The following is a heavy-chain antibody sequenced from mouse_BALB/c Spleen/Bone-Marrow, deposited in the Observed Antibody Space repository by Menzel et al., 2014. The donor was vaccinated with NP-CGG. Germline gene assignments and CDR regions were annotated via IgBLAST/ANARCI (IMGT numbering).Heavy chain of an antibody. CDR1: GFNIKDTY. J-gene: IGHJ1*01. D-gene: IGHD1-1*01. Sequence: VQLKESGAELVKPGASVKLSCTASGFNIKDTYMHWVKQRPEQGLEWIGRIGPANGNTKYDPKFQGKATITADTSSNTAYLQLSSLTSEDTAVYYCASYYYGRYFDVWGAGTTDTVSS. CDR3: ASYYYGRYFDV. V-gene: IGHV14-3*02. CDR2: IGPANGNT.